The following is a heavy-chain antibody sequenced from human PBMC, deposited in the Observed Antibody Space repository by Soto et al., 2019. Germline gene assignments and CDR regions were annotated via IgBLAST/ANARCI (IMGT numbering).Heavy chain of an antibody. CDR1: GYTFTGYY. D-gene: IGHD3-3*01. J-gene: IGHJ4*02. CDR3: ARGYYDFWSGYRYFDY. CDR2: INPNSGGT. V-gene: IGHV1-2*02. Sequence: ASVKVSCKASGYTFTGYYMHWVRQAPGQGLEWMGWINPNSGGTNYAQKFQGRVTMTRDTSISTAYMELSRLRSDDTAVYYCARGYYDFWSGYRYFDYCGQAPLVTVSS.